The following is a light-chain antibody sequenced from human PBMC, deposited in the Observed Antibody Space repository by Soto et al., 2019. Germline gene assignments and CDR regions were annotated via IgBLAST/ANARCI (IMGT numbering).Light chain of an antibody. V-gene: IGKV2-28*01. CDR3: MQPLHTPWT. J-gene: IGKJ1*01. CDR1: QSLLQSNGYNY. Sequence: DIVMTQSPLSLPVTPGEPASISCRSSQSLLQSNGYNYLDWYLQKPGQSPQLLIYLGSNRASGVPDRISGSGSGTDFTLKISRVEAEDVGVYYCMQPLHTPWTFGQGTKVDIK. CDR2: LGS.